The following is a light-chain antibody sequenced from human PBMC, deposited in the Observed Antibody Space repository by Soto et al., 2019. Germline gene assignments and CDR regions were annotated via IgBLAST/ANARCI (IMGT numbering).Light chain of an antibody. CDR1: KLGNKY. J-gene: IGLJ2*01. Sequence: SYELTQPPSVSVSPGQTASITCSGDKLGNKYVSWDQQKSGQSPVLVIYEDTKRPSGIPERFSGSNSGNTATLTISGNQAIDEADYYCQAWDSSTGVFGGGTKLTVL. CDR3: QAWDSSTGV. V-gene: IGLV3-1*01. CDR2: EDT.